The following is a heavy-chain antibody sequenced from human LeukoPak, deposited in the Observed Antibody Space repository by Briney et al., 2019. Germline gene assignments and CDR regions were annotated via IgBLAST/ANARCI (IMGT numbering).Heavy chain of an antibody. Sequence: ASVTVSCKASGGTFSSYAISWVRQAPGQGLEWMGGIIPIFGTANYAQKFQGRVTITADESTSTAYMELSSLRSEDTAVYYCASSTTTFSPPPGWGQGTLVTVPS. D-gene: IGHD1-1*01. CDR3: ASSTTTFSPPPG. J-gene: IGHJ4*02. V-gene: IGHV1-69*13. CDR2: IIPIFGTA. CDR1: GGTFSSYA.